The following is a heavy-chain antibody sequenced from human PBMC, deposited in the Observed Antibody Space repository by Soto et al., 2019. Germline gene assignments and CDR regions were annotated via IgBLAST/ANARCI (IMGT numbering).Heavy chain of an antibody. CDR2: IYYSGST. D-gene: IGHD1-26*01. J-gene: IGHJ4*02. CDR3: ARHRGSGSPYFDY. V-gene: IGHV4-59*08. CDR1: GGSISNYY. Sequence: SETLSLTYTVSGGSISNYYWSWIRQSPGKGLEWIGYIYYSGSTQYNPSLKSRVTISVDTSKNQFSLKLSSVTAADTAVYYCARHRGSGSPYFDYWGQGTLVTVSS.